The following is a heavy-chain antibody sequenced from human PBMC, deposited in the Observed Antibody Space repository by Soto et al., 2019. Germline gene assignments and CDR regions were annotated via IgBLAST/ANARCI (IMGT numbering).Heavy chain of an antibody. CDR2: IYSGGST. CDR1: GFTVSSNY. CDR3: AREDYYDSSGYYGSGGMDV. D-gene: IGHD3-22*01. Sequence: GGSLRLSCAASGFTVSSNYMSWVRQAPGKGLEWVSVIYSGGSTYYADSVKGRFTISRDNSKNTLYLQMNSLRAEDTAVYYCAREDYYDSSGYYGSGGMDVWGQGTTVTVSS. J-gene: IGHJ6*02. V-gene: IGHV3-53*01.